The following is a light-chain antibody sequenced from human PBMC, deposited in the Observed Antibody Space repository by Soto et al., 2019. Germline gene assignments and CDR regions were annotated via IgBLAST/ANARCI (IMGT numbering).Light chain of an antibody. CDR2: DNN. V-gene: IGLV1-51*01. CDR3: GGGGGGGGGGG. Sequence: QSVLTQPPSVSAAPGQKVTISCSGRSSNIGNNHVSWYQQLPGTAPKLLIYDNNKRPSGIPDRFSGSKSGTSATLGIAGLGGGGEGGGGGGGGGGGGGGGGLGGGGRVTVL. J-gene: IGLJ3*02. CDR1: SSNIGNNH.